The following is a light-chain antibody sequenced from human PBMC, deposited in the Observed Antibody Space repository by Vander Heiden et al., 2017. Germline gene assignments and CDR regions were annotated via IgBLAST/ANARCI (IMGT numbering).Light chain of an antibody. CDR1: SSDIGGYSY. V-gene: IGLV2-14*01. Sequence: QSALTQPASVSGSPGLSLTISCTGTSSDIGGYSYISWYQRHPGKAPKLIIYDVDSRPSGGSNRFSGSKSGKTASLTISGLQAEDEAEYYCSSYTTSGTFPYVFGAGTQVTVL. J-gene: IGLJ1*01. CDR2: DVD. CDR3: SSYTTSGTFPYV.